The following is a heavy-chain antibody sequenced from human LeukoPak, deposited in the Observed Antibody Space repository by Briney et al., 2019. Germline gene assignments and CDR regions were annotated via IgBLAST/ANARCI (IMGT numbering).Heavy chain of an antibody. V-gene: IGHV4-30-2*01. D-gene: IGHD6-13*01. J-gene: IGHJ2*01. Sequence: PSETLSLTCAVSGGSISSGGYSWSWIRQPPGKGLEWIGYIYHSGSTYYNPSLKSRVTISVDRSKNQFSLKLSSVTAADTAVYYCARPYSSSWWYFDLWGRGTLVTVSS. CDR1: GGSISSGGYS. CDR2: IYHSGST. CDR3: ARPYSSSWWYFDL.